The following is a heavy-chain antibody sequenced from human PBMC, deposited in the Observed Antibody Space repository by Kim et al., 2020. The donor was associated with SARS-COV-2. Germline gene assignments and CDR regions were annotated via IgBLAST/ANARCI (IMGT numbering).Heavy chain of an antibody. CDR3: AKDWEAAADPNWFDP. D-gene: IGHD6-13*01. Sequence: DSGKGRFTISRDNSKNTLYLQMNSLRAEDTAVYYCAKDWEAAADPNWFDPWGQGTLVTVSS. V-gene: IGHV3-23*01. J-gene: IGHJ5*02.